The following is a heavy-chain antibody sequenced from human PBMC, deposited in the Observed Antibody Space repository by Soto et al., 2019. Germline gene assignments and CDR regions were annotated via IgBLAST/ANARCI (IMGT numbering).Heavy chain of an antibody. CDR1: GFTFSSYW. Sequence: EVQLVESGGGLVQPGGSLRLSCVDSGFTFSSYWMSWVRQAPVKGLEWVGNIKQDGSEENYVDSLKGRFTISRDNAKNSMYLQMNSLRAEDTAVYYCERIAATGRGWDVWGQGTTVVVSS. D-gene: IGHD6-13*01. CDR2: IKQDGSEE. V-gene: IGHV3-7*01. CDR3: ERIAATGRGWDV. J-gene: IGHJ6*02.